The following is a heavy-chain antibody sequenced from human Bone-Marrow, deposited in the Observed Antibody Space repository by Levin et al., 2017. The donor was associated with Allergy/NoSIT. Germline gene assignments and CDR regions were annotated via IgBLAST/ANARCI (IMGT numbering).Heavy chain of an antibody. CDR3: AREGDRNSANSGYYFDY. D-gene: IGHD3-22*01. Sequence: PGGSLRLSCTASGFTFSSYSMNWVRQAPGKGLEWVSSITTSSTYIYYAASVRGRFTISRDNAKNSLYLQMDSLRAEDTAVYYCAREGDRNSANSGYYFDYWGQGTLVTVSS. V-gene: IGHV3-21*01. CDR2: ITTSSTYI. CDR1: GFTFSSYS. J-gene: IGHJ4*02.